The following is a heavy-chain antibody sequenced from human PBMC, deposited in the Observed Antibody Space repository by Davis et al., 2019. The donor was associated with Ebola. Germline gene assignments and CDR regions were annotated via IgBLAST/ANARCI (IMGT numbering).Heavy chain of an antibody. J-gene: IGHJ4*02. CDR2: ITSKAYGGTT. D-gene: IGHD6-19*01. V-gene: IGHV3-49*04. Sequence: GGSLRLSCTTSGFTFGVYAMTWACQAPGKGLEWLGVITSKAYGGTTEYAASVRGRFTISRDDSKSIAYLQMNSLKTEDTAVYYCIRGREQLLWGQGTVVTVSS. CDR1: GFTFGVYA. CDR3: IRGREQLL.